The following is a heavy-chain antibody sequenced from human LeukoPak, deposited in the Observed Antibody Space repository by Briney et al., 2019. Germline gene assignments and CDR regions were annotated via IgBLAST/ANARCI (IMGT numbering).Heavy chain of an antibody. CDR3: ARSISGRWSLFDY. CDR1: GFTFIDYA. D-gene: IGHD3-3*02. Sequence: PGGSLRLSCAASGFTFIDYAMHWVRQAPGKGLEWVSLISWDGGSTYYADSVKGRFTISRDNSKNSLYLQMNSLRAEDTALYYCARSISGRWSLFDYWGQGTLVTVSS. CDR2: ISWDGGST. V-gene: IGHV3-43D*03. J-gene: IGHJ4*02.